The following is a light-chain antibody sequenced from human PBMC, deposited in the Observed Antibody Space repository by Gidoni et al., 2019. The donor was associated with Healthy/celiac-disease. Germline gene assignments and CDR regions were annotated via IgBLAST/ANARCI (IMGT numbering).Light chain of an antibody. V-gene: IGKV3D-7*01. CDR3: QQDYNLPPYT. Sequence: EIVMTQSPATLSLSPGERATLSCRASQSVSSSYLSWYQQKHGQAPRLLIYGASTRATGIPARFSGSGSGTDFTLTISSLQPEDFAVYYCQQDYNLPPYTFGQGTKLEIK. CDR2: GAS. J-gene: IGKJ2*01. CDR1: QSVSSSY.